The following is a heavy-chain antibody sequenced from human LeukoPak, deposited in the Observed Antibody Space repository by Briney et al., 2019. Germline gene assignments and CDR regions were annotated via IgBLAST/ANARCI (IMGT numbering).Heavy chain of an antibody. V-gene: IGHV4-39*07. Sequence: PSETLSLTCTVSGGSISSSTYYWGWIRQPPGKGLEWIGSIYYSGSTYYNPSLKSRVTISVDTSKNQFSLKLSSVTAADTAVYYCARLYYYYYMDGGGKGTTVTVSS. CDR3: ARLYYYYYMDG. CDR2: IYYSGST. J-gene: IGHJ6*03. CDR1: GGSISSSTYY.